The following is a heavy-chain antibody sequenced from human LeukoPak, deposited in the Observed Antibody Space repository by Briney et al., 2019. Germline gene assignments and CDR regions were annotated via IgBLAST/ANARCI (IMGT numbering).Heavy chain of an antibody. V-gene: IGHV4-39*07. CDR3: ARDLVVGAYGMDV. J-gene: IGHJ6*02. Sequence: SSETLSLTCTVSGGSISSSSYYWGWIRQPPGKGLEWIGSIYYSGSTYYNPSLKSRVTISVDTSKNQFSLKLSSVTAADTAVYYCARDLVVGAYGMDVWGQGTTVTVSS. CDR1: GGSISSSSYY. CDR2: IYYSGST. D-gene: IGHD1-26*01.